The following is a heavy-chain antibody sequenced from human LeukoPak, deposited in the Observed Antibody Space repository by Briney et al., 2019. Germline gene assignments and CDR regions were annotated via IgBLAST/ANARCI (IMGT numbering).Heavy chain of an antibody. CDR3: ARDVVYDTSGYYPFDY. V-gene: IGHV3-23*01. Sequence: GGSLRLSCAASGFTFSSYWMSWVRQAPGKGLEWVSTISGSGHSTFYADSEKGRFTISRDNSKTTLYLQMNSLRAEDTAVYYCARDVVYDTSGYYPFDYWGQGTLVTVSS. CDR1: GFTFSSYW. CDR2: ISGSGHST. D-gene: IGHD3-22*01. J-gene: IGHJ4*02.